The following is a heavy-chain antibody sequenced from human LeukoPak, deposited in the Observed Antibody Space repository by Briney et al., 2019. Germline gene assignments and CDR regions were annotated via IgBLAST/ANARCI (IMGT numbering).Heavy chain of an antibody. D-gene: IGHD2-2*01. CDR2: IYYSGST. CDR1: GGSISSYY. J-gene: IGHJ6*02. CDR3: ARGPYCSSTSCYENYYYGMDV. Sequence: SETLSLTCTVSGGSISSYYWSWIRQPPGKGLEWIGYIYYSGSTNYNPSLKSRVTISVDTSKNQFSLKLSSVTAADTAVYYCARGPYCSSTSCYENYYYGMDVWGQGTTVTVSS. V-gene: IGHV4-59*01.